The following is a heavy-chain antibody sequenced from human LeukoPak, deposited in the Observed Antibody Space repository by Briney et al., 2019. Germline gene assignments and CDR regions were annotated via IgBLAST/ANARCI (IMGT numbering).Heavy chain of an antibody. CDR3: AVIAAADDY. D-gene: IGHD6-13*01. CDR2: INTDGSST. J-gene: IGHJ4*02. Sequence: AGGSLRLSCAASGFTFSSYWMHWVRQAPGKGLVWVSRINTDGSSTSYADSVKGRFTISRDNAKNSLFLQINSLRAEDTAVYYCAVIAAADDYWGQGTLVTVSS. CDR1: GFTFSSYW. V-gene: IGHV3-74*01.